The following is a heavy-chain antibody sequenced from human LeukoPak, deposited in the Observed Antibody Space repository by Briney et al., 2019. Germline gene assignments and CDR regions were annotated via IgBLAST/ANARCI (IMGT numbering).Heavy chain of an antibody. CDR1: GYSISSGYY. V-gene: IGHV4-38-2*02. CDR3: ARVREGRIAAFDY. J-gene: IGHJ4*02. CDR2: INHSGST. D-gene: IGHD6-6*01. Sequence: SETLSLTCTVSGYSISSGYYWGWIRQPPGKGLEWIGEINHSGSTNYNPSLKSRVTISVDTSKNQFSLKLSSVTAADTAVYYCARVREGRIAAFDYWGQGTLVTVSS.